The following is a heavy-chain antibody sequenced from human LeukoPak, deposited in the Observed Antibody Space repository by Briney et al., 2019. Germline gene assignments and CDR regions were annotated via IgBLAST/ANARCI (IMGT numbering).Heavy chain of an antibody. J-gene: IGHJ4*02. D-gene: IGHD3-22*01. CDR2: INHSGST. Sequence: SETLSLTCAVYGGSFSGYYWSWIRQPPGKGLEWIGEINHSGSTNYNPSLKSRVTLSVDTSKNQFSLKLSSVTAADTAVYYCAGLDYYDSSGYYYWGQGTLVTVSS. CDR1: GGSFSGYY. V-gene: IGHV4-34*01. CDR3: AGLDYYDSSGYYY.